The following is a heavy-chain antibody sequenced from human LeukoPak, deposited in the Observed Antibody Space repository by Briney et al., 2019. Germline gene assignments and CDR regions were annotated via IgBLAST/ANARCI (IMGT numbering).Heavy chain of an antibody. CDR1: GFTFGSYS. CDR3: ARDQSSGSPAFDI. Sequence: PGGSLRLSCAASGFTFGSYSMNWVRQAPGKGLEWVSSISGSSGYIYYADSVKGRFTISRDNAKNSLYLQMNGLRAEDTAVYCCARDQSSGSPAFDIWGQGTMVTVSS. D-gene: IGHD1-26*01. J-gene: IGHJ3*02. CDR2: ISGSSGYI. V-gene: IGHV3-21*01.